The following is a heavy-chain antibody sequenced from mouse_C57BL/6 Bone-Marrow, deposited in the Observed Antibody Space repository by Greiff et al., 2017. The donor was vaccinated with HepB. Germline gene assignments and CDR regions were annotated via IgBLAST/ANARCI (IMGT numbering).Heavy chain of an antibody. D-gene: IGHD2-2*01. CDR3: TSLLWLSFYAMDY. CDR2: IDPENGDT. Sequence: EVQLQQSGAELVRPGASVKLSCTASSFNIKDDYMHWVKQRPEQGLEWIGWIDPENGDTEYASKFQGKATITADTSSNTAYLQLSSLTSEDTAVYYCTSLLWLSFYAMDYWGQGTSVTVSA. V-gene: IGHV14-4*01. CDR1: SFNIKDDY. J-gene: IGHJ4*01.